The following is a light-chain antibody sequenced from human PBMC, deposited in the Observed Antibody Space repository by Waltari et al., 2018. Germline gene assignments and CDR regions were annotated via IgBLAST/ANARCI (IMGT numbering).Light chain of an antibody. CDR2: DVA. CDR1: SSDIGVYNH. V-gene: IGLV2-14*03. Sequence: QSALTQPASVSGSPGQSITISCTGTSSDIGVYNHVSWYQQHPGKAPKLILYDVAYRPSGVSDRCSGSKSGNTASLTISGLQAEDEADYYCNSYTVSSAVIFGGGTRLTVL. J-gene: IGLJ2*01. CDR3: NSYTVSSAVI.